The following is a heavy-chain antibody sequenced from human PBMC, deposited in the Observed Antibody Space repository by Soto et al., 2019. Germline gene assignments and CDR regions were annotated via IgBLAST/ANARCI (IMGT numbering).Heavy chain of an antibody. Sequence: QVQLVQSGAEVKKPGASVKVSCKASGYTFTSYGISWVRQAPGQGLEWMGWISSYNANTNYEQKLQGRVTMTTDTSTNTAYMGLRSLNFDDTAVYYCATEGVYRGAYYYYGMDVWGQGTTVTVSS. CDR2: ISSYNANT. V-gene: IGHV1-18*01. CDR3: ATEGVYRGAYYYYGMDV. D-gene: IGHD3-10*01. CDR1: GYTFTSYG. J-gene: IGHJ6*02.